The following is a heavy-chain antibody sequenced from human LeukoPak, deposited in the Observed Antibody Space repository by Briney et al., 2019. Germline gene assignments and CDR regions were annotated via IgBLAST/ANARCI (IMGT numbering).Heavy chain of an antibody. Sequence: PGGSLRLSCPASGFTFSSYSMSWVRQAPGKGLEWVSAISGSSDGTHYADSVKGRFTISRDNAKNSLYLQMNSLRAEDTAVYYCARRGTSRSSYYFDYWGQGTLVTVSS. CDR2: ISGSSDGT. CDR3: ARRGTSRSSYYFDY. V-gene: IGHV3-23*01. CDR1: GFTFSSYS. J-gene: IGHJ4*02.